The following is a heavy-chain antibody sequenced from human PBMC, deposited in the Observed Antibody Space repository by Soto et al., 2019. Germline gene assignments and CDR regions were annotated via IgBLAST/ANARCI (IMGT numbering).Heavy chain of an antibody. V-gene: IGHV4-39*01. J-gene: IGHJ4*02. CDR3: ARHGPGAFDY. CDR2: IYYSGST. CDR1: GGSISSSSYY. Sequence: QLQLQESGPGLVKPSETLSLTCTVSGGSISSSSYYWGWIRQPPGKGLEWIGSIYYSGSTYYNPSLKTRLTISVDTSKNHFSLTLSSVPAADTALYYCARHGPGAFDYWGQGTLVTVSS.